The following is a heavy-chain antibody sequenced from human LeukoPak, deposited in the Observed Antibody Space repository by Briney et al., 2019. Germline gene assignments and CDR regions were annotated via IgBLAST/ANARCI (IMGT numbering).Heavy chain of an antibody. CDR3: AKANDFWSGYSNY. V-gene: IGHV3-23*01. Sequence: GGSLRLSCTVSGLTFRDYAMSWVRLAPGKGLEWISTIKNGGGRTNYRTNYADSVKGRLTISRDESMNTVFLQMNSLRAEDTAVYYCAKANDFWSGYSNYWGQGTLVTVSS. CDR2: IKNGGGRT. J-gene: IGHJ4*02. CDR1: GLTFRDYA. D-gene: IGHD3-3*01.